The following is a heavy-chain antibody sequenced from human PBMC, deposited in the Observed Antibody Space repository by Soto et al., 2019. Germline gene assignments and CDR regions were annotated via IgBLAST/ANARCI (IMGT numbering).Heavy chain of an antibody. V-gene: IGHV3-23*01. CDR1: GFSFSSYT. CDR2: ISGSGSTI. D-gene: IGHD5-12*01. CDR3: AKASGYYFDY. Sequence: EVQLLESGGALVQPGGSLRLSCAASGFSFSSYTMRWVRQAPGKGLEWVSAISGSGSTIYYADSVKGRFTISRDNSRNTLYLQMNSLRADDTAVYYCAKASGYYFDYWGQGTLVTVSS. J-gene: IGHJ4*02.